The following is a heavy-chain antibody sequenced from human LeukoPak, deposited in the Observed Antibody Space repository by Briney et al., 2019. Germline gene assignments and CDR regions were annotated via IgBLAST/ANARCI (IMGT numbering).Heavy chain of an antibody. CDR2: ISVFNGST. Sequence: ASVKVSCKASGYTFTSYGITWVRQAPGQGLEWMGWISVFNGSTNEAQKFQDRVIMTADTSTGTAYMELRSLRSDDTAVYYCARDIEQEMAKEDFDYYYMDVWGKGTTVTVSS. V-gene: IGHV1-18*01. CDR3: ARDIEQEMAKEDFDYYYMDV. J-gene: IGHJ6*03. D-gene: IGHD5-24*01. CDR1: GYTFTSYG.